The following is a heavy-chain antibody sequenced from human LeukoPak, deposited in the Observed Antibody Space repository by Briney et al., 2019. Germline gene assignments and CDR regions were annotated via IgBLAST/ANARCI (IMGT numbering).Heavy chain of an antibody. D-gene: IGHD3-22*01. CDR2: IHYSGST. CDR1: GGSISNYY. V-gene: IGHV4-59*12. J-gene: IGHJ4*02. CDR3: ARGGDISGYYYSINY. Sequence: SGTLSLTCTVSGGSISNYYWSWIRQPPGKGLEWIGYIHYSGSTNYNPSLKSRATISVDTSKSQFSLKLSSVIAADTAVYYCARGGDISGYYYSINYWGQGTLVTVSS.